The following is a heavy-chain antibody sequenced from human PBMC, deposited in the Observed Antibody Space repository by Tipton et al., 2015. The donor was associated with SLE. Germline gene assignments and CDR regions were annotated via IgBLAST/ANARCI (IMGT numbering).Heavy chain of an antibody. CDR1: GFTFSSYE. Sequence: QLVQSGGGLVQPGGSLRLSCAASGFTFSSYELNWVRQAPGKGLVWVSRINSDGSSTSYADSVKGRFTISRDNSKNTLYLQMNSLRPEDTAVYYCAKGGGPLWYGELGVWGKGTSVTVSS. CDR2: INSDGSST. CDR3: AKGGGPLWYGELGV. D-gene: IGHD3-10*01. J-gene: IGHJ6*04. V-gene: IGHV3-74*02.